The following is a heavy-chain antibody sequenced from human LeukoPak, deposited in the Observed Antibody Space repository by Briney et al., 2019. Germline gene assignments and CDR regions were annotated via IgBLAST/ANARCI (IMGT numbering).Heavy chain of an antibody. CDR3: AKGRGNPYYFDY. V-gene: IGHV3-23*01. J-gene: IGHJ4*01. D-gene: IGHD1-14*01. CDR2: ISDSGYTT. CDR1: GFTFSCYA. Sequence: GGSLRLSCAASGFTFSCYAMYWVRQAPGKGLEWVSGISDSGYTTYHIDAVKGRFGISRDNTRDTLYLQMDSLRADDTAVYYCAKGRGNPYYFDYWGQGLLVTVSS.